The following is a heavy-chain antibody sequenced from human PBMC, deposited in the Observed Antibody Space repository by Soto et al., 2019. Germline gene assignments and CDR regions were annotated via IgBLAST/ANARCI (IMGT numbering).Heavy chain of an antibody. Sequence: GGSLRLSCAASGFTFSSYGMHWVRQAPGKGLEWVAVISYDGSNKYYADSVKGRFTISRDNSKNTLYLQMNSLRAEDTAVYYCAKDGVGITGTTYYYYYMDVWGKGTTVTVSS. CDR1: GFTFSSYG. D-gene: IGHD1-7*01. V-gene: IGHV3-30*18. CDR3: AKDGVGITGTTYYYYYMDV. J-gene: IGHJ6*03. CDR2: ISYDGSNK.